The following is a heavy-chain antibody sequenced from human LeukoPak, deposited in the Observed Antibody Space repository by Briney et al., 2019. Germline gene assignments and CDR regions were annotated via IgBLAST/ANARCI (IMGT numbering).Heavy chain of an antibody. CDR3: AYSSGWYRFDY. J-gene: IGHJ4*02. D-gene: IGHD6-13*01. V-gene: IGHV3-30*04. Sequence: GGSLRLSCAASGFTFSSYAMHWVRQAPGKGLEWVAVISYDGSNKYYADSVKGRFTISRDNSKNTLYLQMNSLRAEDTAVYYCAYSSGWYRFDYWGQGTLVTVSS. CDR1: GFTFSSYA. CDR2: ISYDGSNK.